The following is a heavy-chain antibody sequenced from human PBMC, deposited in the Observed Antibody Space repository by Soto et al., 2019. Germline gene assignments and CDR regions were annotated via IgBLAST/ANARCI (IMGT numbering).Heavy chain of an antibody. CDR2: IWHDGNNK. D-gene: IGHD1-26*01. V-gene: IGHV3-33*01. CDR1: GFTFSNYG. CDR3: ASDLVGASDSYGLDV. J-gene: IGHJ6*02. Sequence: PGGSQRLSCAASGFTFSNYGMHWVRQAPGKGLEWVAIIWHDGNNKYYADSVRGRFIISRDNSKNRLYLQMNSLRAEDTAVYYCASDLVGASDSYGLDVWGQGTPVTVSS.